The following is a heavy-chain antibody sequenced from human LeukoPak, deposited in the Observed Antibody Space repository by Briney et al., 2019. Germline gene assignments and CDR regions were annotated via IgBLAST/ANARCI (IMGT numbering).Heavy chain of an antibody. CDR3: ARDELAGDYYDSSGYYP. CDR2: INHSGST. D-gene: IGHD3-22*01. V-gene: IGHV4-34*01. Sequence: SETLSLTCAVYGGSFSGYYWSWIRQPPGKGLEWIGEINHSGSTNYNPSLKSRVTISVDTSKNQFSLKLGSVTAADTAVYYCARDELAGDYYDSSGYYPWGQGTLVTVSS. CDR1: GGSFSGYY. J-gene: IGHJ5*02.